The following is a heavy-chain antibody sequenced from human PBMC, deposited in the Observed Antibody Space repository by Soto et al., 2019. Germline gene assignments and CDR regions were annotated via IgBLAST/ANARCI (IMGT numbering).Heavy chain of an antibody. CDR1: GYTFTGYY. CDR3: ARDGPPFYYDSGGYPHY. V-gene: IGHV1-2*02. J-gene: IGHJ4*02. D-gene: IGHD3-22*01. Sequence: ASVKVSCKASGYTFTGYYMHWVRQAPGQGLEWMGWINPNSGGTNYAQKFQGRVTMTRDTSTSTAYMELRSLRSDDTAVYYCARDGPPFYYDSGGYPHYGGQEPLVTVSS. CDR2: INPNSGGT.